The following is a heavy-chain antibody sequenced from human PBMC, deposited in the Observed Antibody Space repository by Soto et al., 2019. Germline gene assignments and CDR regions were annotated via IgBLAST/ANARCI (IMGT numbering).Heavy chain of an antibody. V-gene: IGHV3-30*18. D-gene: IGHD6-13*01. CDR3: AKDYFPWSSSWPPFDY. J-gene: IGHJ4*02. CDR1: GFTFSSYG. CDR2: ISYDGSNK. Sequence: PGGSLRLSCAASGFTFSSYGMHWVRQAPGKGLEWVAVISYDGSNKYYADSVKGRFTISRDNSKNTLYLQMNSLRAEDTAVYYCAKDYFPWSSSWPPFDYWGQGTLVTVSS.